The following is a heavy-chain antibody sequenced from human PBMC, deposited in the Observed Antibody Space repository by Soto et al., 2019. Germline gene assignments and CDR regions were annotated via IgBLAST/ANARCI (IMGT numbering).Heavy chain of an antibody. CDR2: IYYSGST. V-gene: IGHV4-39*01. CDR1: GGSISSSSYY. J-gene: IGHJ5*02. D-gene: IGHD2-2*01. Sequence: SETLSLTCTVSGGSISSSSYYWGWIRQPPGKGLEWIGSIYYSGSTYYNPSLKSRVTISVDTSKNQFSLKLSSVTAADTAVYYCARGLRCSSTSCYWFDPWGQGTLVTVSS. CDR3: ARGLRCSSTSCYWFDP.